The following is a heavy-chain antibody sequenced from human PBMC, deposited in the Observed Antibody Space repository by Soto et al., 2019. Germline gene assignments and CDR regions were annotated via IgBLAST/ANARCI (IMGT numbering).Heavy chain of an antibody. Sequence: QVQLVESGGGVVQPGRSLRLSCAASGFTFSSYGMHWVRQAPGKGLEWVAVIWSDGSNKYYADSVKGRFTISRDNSKNTLYLQMNSLRAEDTAVYYCARGGEGVQLYAINYFDSWGQGTLVTVSS. V-gene: IGHV3-33*01. J-gene: IGHJ4*02. D-gene: IGHD2-8*01. CDR1: GFTFSSYG. CDR3: ARGGEGVQLYAINYFDS. CDR2: IWSDGSNK.